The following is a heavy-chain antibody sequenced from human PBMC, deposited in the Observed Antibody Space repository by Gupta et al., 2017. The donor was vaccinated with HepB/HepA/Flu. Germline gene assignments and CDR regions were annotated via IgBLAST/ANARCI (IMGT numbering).Heavy chain of an antibody. D-gene: IGHD1-7*01. Sequence: EVQLVESGGGLVQPGGSLRLACAASGFNFGTHWMAWVRQAPGKGPEWVANLKPDRSQEHYLDSVKGRFIISRDDAKSSLYLQMNSLRAEDTAVYYCARGPARYNWNYCSNWGQGTLVTVSS. CDR3: ARGPARYNWNYCSN. CDR1: GFNFGTHW. J-gene: IGHJ4*02. CDR2: LKPDRSQE. V-gene: IGHV3-7*01.